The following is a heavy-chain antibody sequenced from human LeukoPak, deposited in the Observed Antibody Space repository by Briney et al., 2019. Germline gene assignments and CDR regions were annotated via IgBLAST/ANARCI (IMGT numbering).Heavy chain of an antibody. J-gene: IGHJ4*02. CDR2: IYTSGST. V-gene: IGHV4-4*07. CDR1: GGSISSYY. Sequence: SETLSLTCTVSGGSISSYYWSWIRQPAGKGLGWIGRIYTSGSTNYNPSLKSRVTMSVDTSKNQFSLKLSSVTAADTAVYYCARDCSSTSCYWWGFDYWGQGTLVTVSS. CDR3: ARDCSSTSCYWWGFDY. D-gene: IGHD2-2*01.